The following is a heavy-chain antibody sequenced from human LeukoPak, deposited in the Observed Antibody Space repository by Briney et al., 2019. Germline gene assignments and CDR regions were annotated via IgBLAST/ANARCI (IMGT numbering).Heavy chain of an antibody. J-gene: IGHJ4*02. CDR3: AKGGTYAYYLDY. CDR1: GYSFTNYY. Sequence: ASVKVSCKASGYSFTNYYMHWVRQAPGQGLEWMGIINPSGGSTTYAQSFQGRVTMTSDMSTSTVYMELTSLRSEDTAVYYCAKGGTYAYYLDYWSQGTLVTVSS. CDR2: INPSGGST. V-gene: IGHV1-46*01. D-gene: IGHD3-16*01.